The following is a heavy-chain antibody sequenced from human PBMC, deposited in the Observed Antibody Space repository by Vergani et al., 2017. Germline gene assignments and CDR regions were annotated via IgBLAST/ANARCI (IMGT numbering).Heavy chain of an antibody. CDR1: GFTFSSYA. J-gene: IGHJ4*02. CDR3: ARSADRTITGDCDY. Sequence: QVQLVESGGGVVQPGRSLRLSCAASGFTFSSYAMHWVRQAPGKGLEWVAVISYDGSNKYYADSVKGRFTISRDNSKNTLYLQMNSLRAEDTAVYYCARSADRTITGDCDYWGQGTLITVSS. V-gene: IGHV3-30-3*01. D-gene: IGHD1-14*01. CDR2: ISYDGSNK.